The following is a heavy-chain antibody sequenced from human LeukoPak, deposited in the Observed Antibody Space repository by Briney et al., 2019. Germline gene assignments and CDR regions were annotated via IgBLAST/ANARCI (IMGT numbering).Heavy chain of an antibody. V-gene: IGHV1-2*02. CDR2: INPNSGGT. D-gene: IGHD6-13*01. Sequence: APVKVSCKASGYTFTGYYMHWVRQAPGQGLEWMGWINPNSGGTNYAQKFQGRVTMTRDTSISTAYMDLSRLGSDDTAVYYCARIAAAGTHFDYWGQGTLVTVSS. CDR3: ARIAAAGTHFDY. J-gene: IGHJ4*02. CDR1: GYTFTGYY.